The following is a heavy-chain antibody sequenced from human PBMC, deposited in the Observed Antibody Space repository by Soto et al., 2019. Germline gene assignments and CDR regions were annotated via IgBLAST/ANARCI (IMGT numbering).Heavy chain of an antibody. J-gene: IGHJ3*02. Sequence: ASVKVSCKASGGTFSSYAISWVRQAPGQGLEWMGGIIPIFGTANYAQKFQGRVTITADESTSTAYMELSSLRSEDTAVYYCAHRGVVTDPDAFDIWGQGTMVTVSS. CDR2: IIPIFGTA. D-gene: IGHD3-3*01. V-gene: IGHV1-69*13. CDR1: GGTFSSYA. CDR3: AHRGVVTDPDAFDI.